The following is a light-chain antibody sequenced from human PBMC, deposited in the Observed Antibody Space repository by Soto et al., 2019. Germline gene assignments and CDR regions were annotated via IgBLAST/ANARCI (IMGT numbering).Light chain of an antibody. Sequence: DIVMTQSPLSLPVTPGEPASISCRSSQSLLHSDGYNYLDWYLQKPGQSPHLLIYLGSNRASGVPDRFSGSGSGTDFTLKISRVEAEDVGVYYCMQGKQTPITFGQGTRLEIK. J-gene: IGKJ5*01. CDR3: MQGKQTPIT. V-gene: IGKV2-28*01. CDR1: QSLLHSDGYNY. CDR2: LGS.